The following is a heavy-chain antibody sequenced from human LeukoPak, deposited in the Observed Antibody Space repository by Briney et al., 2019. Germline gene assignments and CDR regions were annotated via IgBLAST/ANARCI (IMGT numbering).Heavy chain of an antibody. V-gene: IGHV3-23*01. Sequence: GSLRLSCAASGFTFSSYAMSWVRQAPGKGLEWVSTISGSGGSTYYADSVKGRFTISRDNSKNTLYLQMNSLRAEDTAVYYCANNIQPYYYYYYYMDVWGKGTTVTVSS. CDR3: ANNIQPYYYYYYYMDV. CDR1: GFTFSSYA. CDR2: ISGSGGST. J-gene: IGHJ6*03. D-gene: IGHD1-1*01.